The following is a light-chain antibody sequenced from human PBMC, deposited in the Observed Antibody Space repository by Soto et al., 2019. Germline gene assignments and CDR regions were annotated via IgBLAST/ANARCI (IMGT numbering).Light chain of an antibody. CDR2: YDS. J-gene: IGLJ7*01. CDR1: NIGSKS. Sequence: SYELTQPPSVSVAPGKTARITCGGTNIGSKSVHWYQQKPGQAPVLVIYYDSDRPSGIPERFSGSNSGNTATLTISRVEAGDEADYYCQVWDSSSDHAVFGGGTQLT. V-gene: IGLV3-21*04. CDR3: QVWDSSSDHAV.